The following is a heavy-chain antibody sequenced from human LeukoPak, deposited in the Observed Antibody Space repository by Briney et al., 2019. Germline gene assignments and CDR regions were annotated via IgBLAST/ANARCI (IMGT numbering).Heavy chain of an antibody. CDR2: IYYSGST. CDR3: ARGLDIVATETDYYYYYGMDV. D-gene: IGHD5-12*01. J-gene: IGHJ6*02. CDR1: GGSISSYY. Sequence: PSETLSLTCTVSGGSISSYYWSWIRQPPGKGLEWIEYIYYSGSTNYNPSLKSRVTISVDTSKNQFSLKLSSVTAADTAVYYCARGLDIVATETDYYYYYGMDVWGQGTTVTVSS. V-gene: IGHV4-59*01.